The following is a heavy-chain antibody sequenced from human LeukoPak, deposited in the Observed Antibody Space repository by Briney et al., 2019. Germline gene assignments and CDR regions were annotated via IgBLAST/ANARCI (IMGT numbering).Heavy chain of an antibody. CDR2: IYYSGST. D-gene: IGHD6-6*01. Sequence: SETLSPTCTVSGGSISSYYWSWIRQPPGKGLEWIGYIYYSGSTNYSPSLKSRVTISVDTSKDQFSLKLSSVTAADTAVYYCARGLGYSSSSLWGYWGQGTLVTVSS. J-gene: IGHJ4*02. CDR3: ARGLGYSSSSLWGY. V-gene: IGHV4-59*01. CDR1: GGSISSYY.